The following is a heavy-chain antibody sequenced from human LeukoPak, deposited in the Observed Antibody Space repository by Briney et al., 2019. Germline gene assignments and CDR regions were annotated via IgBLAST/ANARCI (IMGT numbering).Heavy chain of an antibody. Sequence: SETLSLTCSVSGDSNSLYYWSWIRQPPGKGLEWIGYISYSGSANYNPSLKSRVTMSVDTSKNQFSLKLSSVTAADTAVYYCARDGVLGGLFVWDYWGQGTLVTVSS. CDR1: GDSNSLYY. D-gene: IGHD3-16*01. J-gene: IGHJ4*02. CDR3: ARDGVLGGLFVWDY. CDR2: ISYSGSA. V-gene: IGHV4-59*01.